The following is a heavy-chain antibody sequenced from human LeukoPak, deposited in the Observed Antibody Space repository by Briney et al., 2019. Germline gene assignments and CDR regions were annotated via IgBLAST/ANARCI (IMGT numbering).Heavy chain of an antibody. D-gene: IGHD4-23*01. J-gene: IGHJ4*02. CDR1: GFTFSSYA. V-gene: IGHV3-23*01. CDR2: ISGSGGST. Sequence: GGSLRLSCAASGFTFSSYAMSWVRQAPGKGLEWVSSISGSGGSTYHADSVKGRFTISRDNSKNTLYLQMNSLRAEDTAVYYCARNGGNSDYDYWGQGTLVTVSA. CDR3: ARNGGNSDYDY.